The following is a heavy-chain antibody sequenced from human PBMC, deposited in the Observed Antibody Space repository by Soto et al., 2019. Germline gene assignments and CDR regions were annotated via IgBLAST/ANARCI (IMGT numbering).Heavy chain of an antibody. CDR3: EKSVGAKYFDY. D-gene: IGHD1-26*01. V-gene: IGHV3-23*01. J-gene: IGHJ4*02. Sequence: GWSLRLSCEASGFTFNSYAMSWVRQAPGKGLEWVSAISESGGRTYYADSVRGRFTISRDNSKNTLYLQMNSLRAEDTAVYYCEKSVGAKYFDYWGQGTLVTVSS. CDR1: GFTFNSYA. CDR2: ISESGGRT.